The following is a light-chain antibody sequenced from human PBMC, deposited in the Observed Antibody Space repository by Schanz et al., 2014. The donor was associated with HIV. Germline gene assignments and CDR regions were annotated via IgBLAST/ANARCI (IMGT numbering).Light chain of an antibody. CDR2: GAS. CDR3: QQYGSSPPWT. V-gene: IGKV3-15*01. Sequence: EIVMTQSPATLSVSPGERATLSCRASQSISRNLAWYQQRPGQAPRLLIYGASTRASGIADRFSGSGSGTEFTLTISSLQSEDFAVYYCQQYGSSPPWTFGQGTKVEIK. J-gene: IGKJ1*01. CDR1: QSISRN.